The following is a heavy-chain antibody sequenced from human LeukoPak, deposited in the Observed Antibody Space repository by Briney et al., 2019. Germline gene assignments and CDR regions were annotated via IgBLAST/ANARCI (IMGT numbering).Heavy chain of an antibody. J-gene: IGHJ4*02. V-gene: IGHV3-23*01. CDR1: GFTFSIYA. CDR3: AKLPMIVVVISTFDY. D-gene: IGHD3-22*01. Sequence: GGSLRLSCAASGFTFSIYAMSWVRQAPGKGLEGVSAISGSGGSTYYADSVKGRFTISRNNSKNTLYLQMNRLRAEDTAVYYCAKLPMIVVVISTFDYWGQGTLVTVSS. CDR2: ISGSGGST.